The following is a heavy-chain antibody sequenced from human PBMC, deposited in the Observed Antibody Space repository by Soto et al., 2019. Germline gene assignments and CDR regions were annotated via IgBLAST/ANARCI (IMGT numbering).Heavy chain of an antibody. J-gene: IGHJ6*02. D-gene: IGHD2-15*01. CDR2: ISGSGGST. CDR1: GCTFSSYA. V-gene: IGHV3-23*01. CDR3: AKPKYCSGGSCYGDAYGMDV. Sequence: GGSLRLSCAASGCTFSSYAMSWVRQAPGKGLEWVSAISGSGGSTYYADSVKGRFTISRDNSKNTLYLQMNSLRAEDTAVYYCAKPKYCSGGSCYGDAYGMDVWGQGTTVTVSS.